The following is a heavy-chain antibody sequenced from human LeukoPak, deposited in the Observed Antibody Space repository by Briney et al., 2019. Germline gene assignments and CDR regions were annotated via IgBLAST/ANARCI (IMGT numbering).Heavy chain of an antibody. CDR3: ARGITIFGVVIFKEYYFDY. V-gene: IGHV3-20*04. D-gene: IGHD3-3*01. CDR2: INWNGGST. J-gene: IGHJ4*02. Sequence: GGSLRLSCAASGFTFDDYGMSWVRQAPGKGLEWVSGINWNGGSTGYADSVKGRFTISRDNAKNSLYLQMNSLRAEGTALYYCARGITIFGVVIFKEYYFDYWGQGTLVTVSS. CDR1: GFTFDDYG.